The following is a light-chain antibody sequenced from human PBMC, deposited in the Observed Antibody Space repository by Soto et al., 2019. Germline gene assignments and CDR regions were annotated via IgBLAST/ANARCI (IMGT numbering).Light chain of an antibody. Sequence: QSALTQPASVSGSPGQSITISCTGTTSDVGSYNLVSWYQHHPGKAPKLMIYEGSKRPSGVSNRFSGSKSGNTASLPISGLQAEDEADYYCCSYAGSRVFGGGTKLTVL. CDR3: CSYAGSRV. V-gene: IGLV2-23*01. J-gene: IGLJ3*02. CDR1: TSDVGSYNL. CDR2: EGS.